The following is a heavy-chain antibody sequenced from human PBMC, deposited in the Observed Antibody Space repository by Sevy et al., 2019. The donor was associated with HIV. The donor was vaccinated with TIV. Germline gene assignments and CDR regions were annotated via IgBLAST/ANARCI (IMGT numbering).Heavy chain of an antibody. Sequence: GGSLRLSCAASGFTFDDDAMHWVQQAPGKGLEWVSGISWNSGSIGYADSAKGRFTISRDNAKNSLYLQMNSLRAEDTALYYCAKDVGELSYDSPRGGMDVWGQGTTVTVSS. CDR2: ISWNSGSI. CDR1: GFTFDDDA. J-gene: IGHJ6*02. D-gene: IGHD3-10*01. V-gene: IGHV3-9*01. CDR3: AKDVGELSYDSPRGGMDV.